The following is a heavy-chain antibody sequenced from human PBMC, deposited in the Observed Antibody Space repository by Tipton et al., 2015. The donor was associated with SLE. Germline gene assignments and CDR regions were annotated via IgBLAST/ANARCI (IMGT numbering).Heavy chain of an antibody. CDR2: ISYDGSNK. D-gene: IGHD6-19*01. V-gene: IGHV3-30*04. J-gene: IGHJ4*02. CDR1: GFTFSTYA. CDR3: ARECRGSGWAHFDY. Sequence: SLRLSCAASGFTFSTYAMHWVRQAPGKGLEWVAVISYDGSNKYYADSVKGRFTISRDNSKNTLYLQMNSLRAEDTAVYYCARECRGSGWAHFDYWGQGTLVTVSS.